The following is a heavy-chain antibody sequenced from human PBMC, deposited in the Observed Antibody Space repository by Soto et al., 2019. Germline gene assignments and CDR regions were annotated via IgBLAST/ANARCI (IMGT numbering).Heavy chain of an antibody. J-gene: IGHJ3*01. CDR3: SIDEMGTTSTAFDF. Sequence: GGSLRLSCAASGFTFSSYVMSWVRQAPGKGLGWVSTISGSGDSTYYADSVKGRFIISRDNSKNTVYLQMNSLRAEDTAIYYCSIDEMGTTSTAFDFWGQGTMVTVSS. D-gene: IGHD1-26*01. V-gene: IGHV3-23*01. CDR1: GFTFSSYV. CDR2: ISGSGDST.